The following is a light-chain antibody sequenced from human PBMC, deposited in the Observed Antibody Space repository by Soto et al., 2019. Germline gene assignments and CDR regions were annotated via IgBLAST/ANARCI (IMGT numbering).Light chain of an antibody. V-gene: IGLV2-8*01. J-gene: IGLJ1*01. Sequence: QSALTQPPSASGSPGQSVTISCTGTSSDIGGHNYVSWYQHHPGKAPKLIIYEVTKRPSGVPDRFSGSKSGNTASLTVSGLQTEDEADYYCSSYAGHNNYVFATGTKLIVL. CDR3: SSYAGHNNYV. CDR1: SSDIGGHNY. CDR2: EVT.